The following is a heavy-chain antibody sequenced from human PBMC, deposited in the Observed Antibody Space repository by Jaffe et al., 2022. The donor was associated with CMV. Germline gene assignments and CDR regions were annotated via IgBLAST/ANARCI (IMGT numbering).Heavy chain of an antibody. CDR1: GYSLRELS. CDR3: ATDPGYSGSYWSR. Sequence: QVQLVQSGAEVKKPGASVKVSCKVSGYSLRELSMHWVRQAPGKGLEWMGGFDPEDGETTYAQKFQGRVAMTEDISTDTTYMELNSLTSEDTAIYYCATDPGYSGSYWSRWGQGTLVTVSS. D-gene: IGHD1-26*01. CDR2: FDPEDGET. J-gene: IGHJ4*02. V-gene: IGHV1-24*01.